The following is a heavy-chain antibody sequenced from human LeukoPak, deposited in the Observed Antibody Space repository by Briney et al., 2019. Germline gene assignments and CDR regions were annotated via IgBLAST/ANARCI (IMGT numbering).Heavy chain of an antibody. CDR3: ARVWYGSSTLGWFDP. Sequence: PSETLSLTCTVSGGSISSYYWSWIRQPAGKGLEWIGRIYTSGSTNYNPSLKSRVTMSVDTSKNQFSLKLSSVTAADTAVFYCARVWYGSSTLGWFDPWGQGTLVTVSS. D-gene: IGHD3-10*01. J-gene: IGHJ5*02. CDR2: IYTSGST. V-gene: IGHV4-4*07. CDR1: GGSISSYY.